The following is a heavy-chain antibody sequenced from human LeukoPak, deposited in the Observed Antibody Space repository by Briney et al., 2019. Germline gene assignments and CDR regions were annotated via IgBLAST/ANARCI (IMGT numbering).Heavy chain of an antibody. CDR2: ISYDRSDK. J-gene: IGHJ4*02. V-gene: IGHV3-30-3*01. CDR3: ARDRLGYCSGGTCYSYYFDF. CDR1: GFTFSNYW. Sequence: GGSLRLSCVASGFTFSNYWMSWVRQAPGKGLEWVAVISYDRSDKYYADSVKGRLTISRDNSKTTLYLQMNSLRPEDTAVYFCARDRLGYCSGGTCYSYYFDFWGQGTLVTVSS. D-gene: IGHD2-15*01.